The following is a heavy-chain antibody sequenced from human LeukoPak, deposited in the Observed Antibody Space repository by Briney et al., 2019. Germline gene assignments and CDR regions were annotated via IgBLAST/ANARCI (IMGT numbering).Heavy chain of an antibody. J-gene: IGHJ1*01. D-gene: IGHD6-6*01. V-gene: IGHV4-34*10. CDR1: GGSFSGYH. CDR3: ASSIAAAEYFQH. Sequence: SETLSLTCAVNGGSFSGYHWSWIRQSPGKGLEWIGDIAQRGSTKYNPSLKGRITMSVDTSKNQFSLKLSSVTAADTAVYYCASSIAAAEYFQHWGQGTLVTVSS. CDR2: IAQRGST.